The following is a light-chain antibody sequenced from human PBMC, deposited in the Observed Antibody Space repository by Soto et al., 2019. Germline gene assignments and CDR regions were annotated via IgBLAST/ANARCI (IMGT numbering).Light chain of an antibody. J-gene: IGLJ3*02. CDR3: CSHAGSHTWV. CDR1: SSDVGRYDF. V-gene: IGLV2-11*01. Sequence: QSVLTQPRSVSGSPGQSVTISCTGTSSDVGRYDFVSWYQQDPGEAPKLIVYEVSARPSGVPDRFTGSKSGNTASLTISGLQADDEADYYCCSHAGSHTWVFGGGTKLTVL. CDR2: EVS.